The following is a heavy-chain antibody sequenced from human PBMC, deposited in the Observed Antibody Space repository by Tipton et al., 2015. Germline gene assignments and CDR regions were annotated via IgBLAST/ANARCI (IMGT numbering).Heavy chain of an antibody. V-gene: IGHV3-20*04. CDR3: AREGSSWYVGVY. J-gene: IGHJ4*02. CDR1: GFTFDDYG. CDR2: IDWNGGRT. D-gene: IGHD6-13*01. Sequence: SLRLSCAASGFTFDDYGMTWVRQVPGKGLEWVAGIDWNGGRTGYADSVKGRFIISRDNAQNSLFLQMNSLTAEDTAFYYCAREGSSWYVGVYWGQGALVTVSS.